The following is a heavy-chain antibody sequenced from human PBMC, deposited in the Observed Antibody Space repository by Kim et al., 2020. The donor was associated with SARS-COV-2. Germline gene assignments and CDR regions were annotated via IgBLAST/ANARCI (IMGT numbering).Heavy chain of an antibody. CDR2: IIPIFGTA. CDR3: ARGLEGLLLRGAFDY. J-gene: IGHJ4*02. Sequence: SVKVSCKASGGTFSSYAISWVRQAPGQGLEWMGGIIPIFGTANYAQKFQGRVTITADESTSTAYMELSSLRSEDTAVYYCARGLEGLLLRGAFDYWGQGTLVTVSS. D-gene: IGHD2-21*02. CDR1: GGTFSSYA. V-gene: IGHV1-69*13.